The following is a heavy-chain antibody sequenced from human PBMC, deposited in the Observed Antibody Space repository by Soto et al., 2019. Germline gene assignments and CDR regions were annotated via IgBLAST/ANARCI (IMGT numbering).Heavy chain of an antibody. CDR3: ARAGDYGDYSFDS. CDR2: IYHSGTT. CDR1: GGSINSGVYY. V-gene: IGHV4-31*03. J-gene: IGHJ4*02. D-gene: IGHD4-17*01. Sequence: QVQLQESGPGLVKPSQTLSLTCTVSGGSINSGVYYWNWIRQHPGKGLEWIGYIYHSGTTYYNPSLRSRATISVDTSERQFSLNLSSVTAADTAVYYCARAGDYGDYSFDSWGQGTLVTVSS.